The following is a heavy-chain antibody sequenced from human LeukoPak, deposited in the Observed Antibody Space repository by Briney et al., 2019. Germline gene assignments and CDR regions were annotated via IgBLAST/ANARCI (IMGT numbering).Heavy chain of an antibody. J-gene: IGHJ3*02. D-gene: IGHD1-26*01. Sequence: PGGSLRLSCVASGFTFSSHWMHWVRQGPGKGLVWVSRIKSDGRSTNYADSVKGRFTISRDNAKNTLYLQMNNLRAEDTAVYYCARGGSPPEALGDTFDIWGQGTMVTVSS. V-gene: IGHV3-74*01. CDR2: IKSDGRST. CDR3: ARGGSPPEALGDTFDI. CDR1: GFTFSSHW.